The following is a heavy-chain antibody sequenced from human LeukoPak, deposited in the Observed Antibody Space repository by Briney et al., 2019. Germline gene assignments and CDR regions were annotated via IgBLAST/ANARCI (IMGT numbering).Heavy chain of an antibody. J-gene: IGHJ4*02. CDR1: GFTFSSYS. Sequence: PGGSLRLSCAASGFTFSSYSMNWVRQAPGKGLEWVSAISGSGGSTYYADSVKGRFTISRDNSKNTLYLQMNSLRAEDTAVYYCAKVDVGGWFNYWGQGTLVTVSS. D-gene: IGHD6-19*01. CDR3: AKVDVGGWFNY. CDR2: ISGSGGST. V-gene: IGHV3-23*01.